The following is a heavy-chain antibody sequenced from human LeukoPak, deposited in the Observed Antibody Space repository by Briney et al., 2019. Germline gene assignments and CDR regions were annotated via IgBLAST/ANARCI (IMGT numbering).Heavy chain of an antibody. CDR1: GYRFTSYW. V-gene: IGHV5-10-1*01. CDR3: ARHGVVYDSSGWWDY. J-gene: IGHJ4*02. Sequence: GESLRISCKGSGYRFTSYWISWVRQMPGKGLEWMGRIDPSDSYTNYSPSFQGHVTISADQRISPAYLQWSSLKASDTAMYYCARHGVVYDSSGWWDYWGQGTLVTVSS. D-gene: IGHD3-22*01. CDR2: IDPSDSYT.